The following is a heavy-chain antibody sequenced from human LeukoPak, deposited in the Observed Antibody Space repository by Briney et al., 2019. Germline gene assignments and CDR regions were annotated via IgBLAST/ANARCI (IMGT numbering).Heavy chain of an antibody. CDR2: INPSGGST. CDR1: GYTFTSYY. J-gene: IGHJ4*02. Sequence: ASVNVSCKASGYTFTSYYMHWVRQAPGQGLEWMGIINPSGGSTSYAQKFQGRVTMTRDTSTSTVYMELSSLRSEDTAVYYCARDLKIWDSSGYYYYWGQGTLVTVSS. D-gene: IGHD3-22*01. CDR3: ARDLKIWDSSGYYYY. V-gene: IGHV1-46*01.